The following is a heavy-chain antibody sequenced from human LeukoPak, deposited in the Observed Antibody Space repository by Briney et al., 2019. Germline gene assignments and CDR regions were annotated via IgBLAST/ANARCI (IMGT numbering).Heavy chain of an antibody. CDR3: ARGLDGIAVAGGAFDI. CDR2: MNPNSGNT. V-gene: IGHV1-8*01. J-gene: IGHJ3*02. D-gene: IGHD6-19*01. Sequence: GASVKVSCKASGYTFTSYDINWVRQATGQGLEWMGWMNPNSGNTGYAQKFQGRVTMTRNTSISTAYMELSSLRSEDTAVYYCARGLDGIAVAGGAFDIWGQGTMVTVS. CDR1: GYTFTSYD.